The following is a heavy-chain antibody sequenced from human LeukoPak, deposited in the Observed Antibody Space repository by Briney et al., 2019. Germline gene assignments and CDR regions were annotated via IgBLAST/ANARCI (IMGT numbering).Heavy chain of an antibody. Sequence: SETLSLTCTVSGYSISSGYYWGWIRQPPGKGLEWIGGIYHSGSTYYNPSLKSRVTISVDTSKNQFSLKLSSVTAADTAVYYCARDPAVVVPAATPWNWGQGTLVTVSS. CDR2: IYHSGST. D-gene: IGHD2-2*01. CDR1: GYSISSGYY. J-gene: IGHJ4*02. CDR3: ARDPAVVVPAATPWN. V-gene: IGHV4-38-2*02.